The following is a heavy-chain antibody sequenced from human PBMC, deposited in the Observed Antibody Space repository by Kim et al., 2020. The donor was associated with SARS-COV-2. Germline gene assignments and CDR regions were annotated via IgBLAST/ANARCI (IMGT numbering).Heavy chain of an antibody. V-gene: IGHV1-2*04. CDR2: INPNSGGT. Sequence: ASVKVSCKASGYTFTGYYMHWVRQAPGQGLEWMGWINPNSGGTNYAQKFQGWVTMTRDTSISTAYMELSRLRSDDTAVYYCARDDEAVAGLDYWGQGTLVTVSS. J-gene: IGHJ4*02. CDR3: ARDDEAVAGLDY. CDR1: GYTFTGYY. D-gene: IGHD6-19*01.